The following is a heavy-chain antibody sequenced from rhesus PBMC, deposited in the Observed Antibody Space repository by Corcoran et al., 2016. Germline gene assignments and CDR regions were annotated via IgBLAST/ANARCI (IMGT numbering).Heavy chain of an antibody. CDR3: AREDSEYLWDS. CDR1: GGSIRSDD. J-gene: IGHJ6*01. V-gene: IGHV4S11*01. CDR2: IYGSGGST. D-gene: IGHD4-23*01. Sequence: QVQLQESGPGLGKPLETLSLTCEVSGGSIRSDDWTWVRQPPGKGLEGIGYIYGSGGSTNYNPSLKSRVTLSIDTSKNQFSLKLSSVTAADTAVYYCAREDSEYLWDSWGQGVVVSVSS.